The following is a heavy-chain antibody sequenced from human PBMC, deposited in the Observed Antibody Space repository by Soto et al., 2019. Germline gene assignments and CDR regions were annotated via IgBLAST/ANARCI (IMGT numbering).Heavy chain of an antibody. V-gene: IGHV4-59*01. J-gene: IGHJ4*02. Sequence: QVQLQESGPGLVKPSETLSLTCTVSGGSISSYYWSWIRQPPGKGLEWIGYIYYSGSTNYNPSLKSRVTISVDTSKNQFSLKLSSVTAADTAVYYCARGGRGDYGGQLDYWGQGTLVTVSS. CDR3: ARGGRGDYGGQLDY. CDR1: GGSISSYY. CDR2: IYYSGST. D-gene: IGHD4-17*01.